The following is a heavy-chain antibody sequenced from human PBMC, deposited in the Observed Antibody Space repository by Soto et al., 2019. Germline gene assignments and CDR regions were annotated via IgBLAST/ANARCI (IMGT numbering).Heavy chain of an antibody. D-gene: IGHD3-10*01. J-gene: IGHJ6*02. CDR3: AREVIMVRGVTARYYYYGMDV. CDR1: GYTFTSYY. Sequence: ASVKVSCKASGYTFTSYYIHWVRQAPGQGPEWMGIINPSGGSTSYAQRFQGRVTMTRDTSTSTVHMELSSLRSEDTAVYYCAREVIMVRGVTARYYYYGMDVWGQGTTVTVSS. V-gene: IGHV1-46*01. CDR2: INPSGGST.